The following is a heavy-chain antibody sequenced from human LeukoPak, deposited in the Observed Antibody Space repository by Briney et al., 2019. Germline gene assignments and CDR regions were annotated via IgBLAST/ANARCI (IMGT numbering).Heavy chain of an antibody. J-gene: IGHJ5*02. CDR2: ISYDGSNK. CDR3: AKDYYGSGATPEA. CDR1: GFTFSSYS. V-gene: IGHV3-30*18. Sequence: GGSLRLSCAASGFTFSSYSMNWVRQTPGKGLEWVSDISYDGSNKYYADSVKGRFTISRGNSKNTLYLQMNSLRAEDTAVYYCAKDYYGSGATPEAWGQGTLVTVSS. D-gene: IGHD3-10*01.